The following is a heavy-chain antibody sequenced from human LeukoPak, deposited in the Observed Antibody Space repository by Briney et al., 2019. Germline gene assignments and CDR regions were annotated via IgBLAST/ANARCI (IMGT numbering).Heavy chain of an antibody. Sequence: SETLSLTCTVSGGSISSSSYYWGWIRQPPGKGLEWIGRIYYSGSTYYNPSLKSRVTISVDTSKNQFSLKLSSVTAADTAVYYCARQMITFGGVIAPTSFDYWGQGTLVTVSS. CDR2: IYYSGST. V-gene: IGHV4-39*01. CDR3: ARQMITFGGVIAPTSFDY. D-gene: IGHD3-16*02. J-gene: IGHJ4*02. CDR1: GGSISSSSYY.